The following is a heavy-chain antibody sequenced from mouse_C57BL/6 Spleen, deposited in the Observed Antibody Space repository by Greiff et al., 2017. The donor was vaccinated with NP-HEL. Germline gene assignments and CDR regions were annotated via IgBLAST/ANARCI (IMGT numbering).Heavy chain of an antibody. CDR1: GFTFSSYA. CDR2: ISDGGSYT. V-gene: IGHV5-4*01. Sequence: EVQVVESGGGLVKPGGSLKLSCAASGFTFSSYAMSWVRQTPEKRLEWVATISDGGSYTYYPDNVKGRFTISRDNAKNNLYLQMSHLKSEDTAMYYCEREITTSRYFDVWGTGTTVTVSS. J-gene: IGHJ1*03. CDR3: EREITTSRYFDV. D-gene: IGHD1-1*01.